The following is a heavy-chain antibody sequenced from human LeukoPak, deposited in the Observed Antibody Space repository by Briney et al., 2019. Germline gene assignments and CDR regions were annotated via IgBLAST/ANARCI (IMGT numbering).Heavy chain of an antibody. CDR1: GYSFTSYW. Sequence: GESLKISCKGSGYSFTSYWIGWVRQMPGKGLEWMGIIYPGDSDTRYSPSFQGQVTISADKSISTAYLQWSSLKASDTAMYYCARHGLTYYYDSSARGAFDYWGQGTLVTVSS. CDR3: ARHGLTYYYDSSARGAFDY. V-gene: IGHV5-51*01. CDR2: IYPGDSDT. J-gene: IGHJ4*02. D-gene: IGHD3-22*01.